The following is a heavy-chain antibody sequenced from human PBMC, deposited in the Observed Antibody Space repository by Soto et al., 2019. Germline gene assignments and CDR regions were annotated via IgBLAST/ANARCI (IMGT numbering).Heavy chain of an antibody. CDR3: ARVPPSYYDSSGLPTV. Sequence: QVQLVQSGAEVKKPGSSVKVSCKASGGTFSSYAISWVRQAPGQGLEWMGGIIPIFGTANYAQKFQGRVTITADESTSTAYMELRSLRSEDTAVYSCARVPPSYYDSSGLPTVWGQGTTVTVYS. CDR2: IIPIFGTA. V-gene: IGHV1-69*01. J-gene: IGHJ6*02. CDR1: GGTFSSYA. D-gene: IGHD3-22*01.